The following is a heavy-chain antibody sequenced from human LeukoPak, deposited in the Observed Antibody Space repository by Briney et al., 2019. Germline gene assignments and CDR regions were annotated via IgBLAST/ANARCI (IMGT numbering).Heavy chain of an antibody. CDR2: IYTSGST. V-gene: IGHV4-4*07. CDR1: GGSNSSYY. CDR3: ARAPPGYDFWSGYVNWFDP. J-gene: IGHJ5*02. Sequence: SETLSLTCTVSGGSNSSYYWSWIRQPAGKGLEWIGRIYTSGSTNYNPSLKSRVTISVDTSKNQFSLKLSSVTAADTAVYYCARAPPGYDFWSGYVNWFDPWGQGTLVTVSS. D-gene: IGHD3-3*01.